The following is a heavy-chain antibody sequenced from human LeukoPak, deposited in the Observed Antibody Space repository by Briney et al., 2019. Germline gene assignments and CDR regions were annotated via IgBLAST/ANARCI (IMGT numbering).Heavy chain of an antibody. D-gene: IGHD5-18*01. V-gene: IGHV1-24*01. CDR1: GYTLIELS. Sequence: ASVKVSCKVSGYTLIELSMHWVRQAPGKGLEWMGHFDPEDGETIYAQKFQGRVTMTEDTSTDTAYMELSSLGSEDTAVYYCARGMVDTAMVDNYYFDYWGQGTLVTVSS. CDR3: ARGMVDTAMVDNYYFDY. J-gene: IGHJ4*02. CDR2: FDPEDGET.